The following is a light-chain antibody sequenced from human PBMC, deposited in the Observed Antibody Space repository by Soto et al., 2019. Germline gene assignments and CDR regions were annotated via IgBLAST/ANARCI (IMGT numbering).Light chain of an antibody. Sequence: DLQMTQSPSSLSASVGDRVTITCRASQSISTYLNWYQQKPGNAPKVLIYDASTLQSGVPSRFSGSGSGTEFTLAISSLQPEDFATYYCQQLNSYPSGFGQGTRLEIK. CDR3: QQLNSYPSG. V-gene: IGKV1-9*01. J-gene: IGKJ5*01. CDR2: DAS. CDR1: QSISTY.